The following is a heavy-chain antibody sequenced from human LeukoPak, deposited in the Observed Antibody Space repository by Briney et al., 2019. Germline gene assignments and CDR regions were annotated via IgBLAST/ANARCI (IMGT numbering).Heavy chain of an antibody. D-gene: IGHD2-15*01. V-gene: IGHV3-74*01. CDR2: INSDGSIT. Sequence: GGSLRLSCAASGFTFSNYWMHWVRQAPGKGLVWVSRINSDGSITSHADSVKGRFTISRDNSKNTLYLQMNSLRAEDTAVYYCARYCSGINCYSGVDYWGQGTLVTVSS. CDR3: ARYCSGINCYSGVDY. CDR1: GFTFSNYW. J-gene: IGHJ4*02.